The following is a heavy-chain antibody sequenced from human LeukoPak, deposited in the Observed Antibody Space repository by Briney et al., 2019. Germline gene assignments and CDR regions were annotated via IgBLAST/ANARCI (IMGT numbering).Heavy chain of an antibody. J-gene: IGHJ4*02. Sequence: ASAKVSCKASGYTFTGYYMHWVRQAPGQGLEWMGRINPNSGGTNYAQKFQGRVTMTRDTSISTAYMELSRLRSDDTAVYYCARSITRGPFDYWGQGTLVTVSS. D-gene: IGHD3-10*01. V-gene: IGHV1-2*06. CDR3: ARSITRGPFDY. CDR2: INPNSGGT. CDR1: GYTFTGYY.